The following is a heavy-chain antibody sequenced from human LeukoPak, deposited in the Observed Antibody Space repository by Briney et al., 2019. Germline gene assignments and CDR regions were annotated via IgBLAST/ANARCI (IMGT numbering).Heavy chain of an antibody. CDR2: IIPIFGTA. D-gene: IGHD5-18*01. CDR3: ARSPGDTAMANFDY. V-gene: IGHV1-69*13. Sequence: ASVKVSCKASGGTFSSYAISWVRQAPGQGLEWMGGIIPIFGTANYAQKFQGRVTITADESTSTAYMELSSLRSEDTAVYYCARSPGDTAMANFDYWGQGTLVTVSS. CDR1: GGTFSSYA. J-gene: IGHJ4*02.